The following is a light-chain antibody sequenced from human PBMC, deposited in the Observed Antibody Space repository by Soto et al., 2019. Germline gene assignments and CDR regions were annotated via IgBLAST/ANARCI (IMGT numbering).Light chain of an antibody. CDR1: QSISTW. CDR3: QHYNNYSPT. CDR2: KAS. J-gene: IGKJ1*01. V-gene: IGKV1-5*03. Sequence: DLQMTQSPSTLSASVGDRVTITCRASQSISTWLAWYQQKPGKAPKVLIYKASTLQSGVPSRFSGSGSGSEFTLTISSLQPDDFATYYCQHYNNYSPTFGQGTKVDIK.